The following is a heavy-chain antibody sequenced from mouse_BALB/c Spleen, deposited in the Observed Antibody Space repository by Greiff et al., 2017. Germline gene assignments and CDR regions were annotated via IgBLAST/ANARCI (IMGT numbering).Heavy chain of an antibody. CDR2: ISYSGST. J-gene: IGHJ4*01. CDR3: ARFPIRRGYYYAMDY. V-gene: IGHV3-8*02. Sequence: EVHLVESGPSLVKPSQTLSLTCSVTGDSITSGYWNWIRKFPGNKLEYMGYISYSGSTYYNPSLKSRISITRDTSKNQYYLQLNSVTTEDTATYYCARFPIRRGYYYAMDYWGQGTSVTVSS. D-gene: IGHD2-12*01. CDR1: GDSITSGY.